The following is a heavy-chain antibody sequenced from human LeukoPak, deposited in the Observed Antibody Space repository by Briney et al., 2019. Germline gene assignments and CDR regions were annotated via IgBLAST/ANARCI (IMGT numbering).Heavy chain of an antibody. J-gene: IGHJ6*03. D-gene: IGHD6-13*01. CDR1: GFTVGSNY. CDR3: ARAPGYSSSWYATFYYMDV. CDR2: IYSGGST. V-gene: IGHV3-53*01. Sequence: GGSLRLSCAASGFTVGSNYMSWVRQAPGKGLEWVSVIYSGGSTYYADSVKGRFTFSRDNSKNTLYLQMNSLRAEDTAVYYCARAPGYSSSWYATFYYMDVWGKGTTVTVSS.